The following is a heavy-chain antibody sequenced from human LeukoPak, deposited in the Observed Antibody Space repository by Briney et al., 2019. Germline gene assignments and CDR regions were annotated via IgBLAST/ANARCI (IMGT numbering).Heavy chain of an antibody. CDR3: ARAAKGLAPRLCYYFDY. D-gene: IGHD2-15*01. J-gene: IGHJ4*02. Sequence: GGSLRLSCAASGFTFDDYGMSWVRQAPGKGLEWVSGINWNGGSTGYADSVKGRFTISRDNAKNSLYLQMNSLRAEDTALYYCARAAKGLAPRLCYYFDYWGQGTLVTVSS. CDR2: INWNGGST. CDR1: GFTFDDYG. V-gene: IGHV3-20*04.